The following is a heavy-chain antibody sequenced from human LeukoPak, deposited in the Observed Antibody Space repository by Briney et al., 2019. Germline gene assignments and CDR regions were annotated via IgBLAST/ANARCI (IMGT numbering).Heavy chain of an antibody. CDR2: ILPDGRDT. Sequence: ASVKVSCKASGYTFAAHHIHWVRQAPGQGLEWMGWILPDGRDTKYSQKFQDRMTLTTDTSTNTAYMELSRLKPDDTAVYYCSGRYGPRPVWGQGTLISASP. CDR3: SGRYGPRPV. V-gene: IGHV1-2*02. J-gene: IGHJ4*02. D-gene: IGHD5-18*01. CDR1: GYTFAAHH.